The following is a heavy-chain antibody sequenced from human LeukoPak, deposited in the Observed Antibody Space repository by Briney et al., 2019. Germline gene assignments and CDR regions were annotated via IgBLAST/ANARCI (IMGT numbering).Heavy chain of an antibody. V-gene: IGHV4-38-2*02. CDR2: IYHSGST. CDR1: GYSISSGYY. CDR3: AGLPYLAVSNHPEYYYMDV. J-gene: IGHJ6*03. D-gene: IGHD1-14*01. Sequence: SETLSLTCTVSGYSISSGYYWGWIRQPPGKGLEWRGSIYHSGSTYYNPSLKSRVTISVDTSKNQFSLKLSSVTAADTAVYYCAGLPYLAVSNHPEYYYMDVGGKGTTVTVSS.